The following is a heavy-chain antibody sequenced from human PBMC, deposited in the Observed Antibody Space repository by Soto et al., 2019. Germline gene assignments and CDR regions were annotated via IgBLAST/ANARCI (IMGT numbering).Heavy chain of an antibody. CDR2: MNPNSGNT. J-gene: IGHJ6*02. Sequence: QVQLVQSGAEVKKPGASVKVSCKASGYTFTSYDINWVRQATGQGLEWMGWMNPNSGNTGYAQKFQGRVTMTRNTSISTAYMELSSLRSEDTAVYYCARDLVLRFLDPPNYYYYGMDVWGQGTTVTVSS. V-gene: IGHV1-8*01. D-gene: IGHD3-3*01. CDR3: ARDLVLRFLDPPNYYYYGMDV. CDR1: GYTFTSYD.